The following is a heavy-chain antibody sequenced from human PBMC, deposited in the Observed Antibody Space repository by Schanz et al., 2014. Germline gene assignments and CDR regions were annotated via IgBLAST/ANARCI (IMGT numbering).Heavy chain of an antibody. CDR3: ARDGEAAADCDY. CDR1: GYSFTTYD. V-gene: IGHV1-46*01. J-gene: IGHJ4*02. CDR2: INPSGGST. Sequence: QVQLVQSGAEVKQPGASVRVSCKASGYSFTTYDVNWVRQAPGQGLEWMGIINPSGGSTSYAQKCQGRVTMTRDTSTSTVYMELSSLRSEDTAVYYCARDGEAAADCDYWGQGTLVTVSS. D-gene: IGHD6-13*01.